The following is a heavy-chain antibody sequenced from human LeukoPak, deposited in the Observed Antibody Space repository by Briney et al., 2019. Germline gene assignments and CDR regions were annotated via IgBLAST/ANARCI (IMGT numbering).Heavy chain of an antibody. Sequence: PSETLSLTCAVYGGSFSGYYWSWIRQPPGKGLEWIGEINHSGSTNYNPSLKSRVTISVDTSKNQFSLKLSSVTAADTAAYYCARSFSALGFDYWGQGTLVTVSS. CDR3: ARSFSALGFDY. J-gene: IGHJ4*02. D-gene: IGHD1-26*01. CDR1: GGSFSGYY. CDR2: INHSGST. V-gene: IGHV4-34*01.